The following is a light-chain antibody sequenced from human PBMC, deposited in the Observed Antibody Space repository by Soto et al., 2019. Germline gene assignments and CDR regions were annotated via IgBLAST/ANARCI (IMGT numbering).Light chain of an antibody. CDR2: GAS. CDR3: QQYNNWPP. CDR1: QSVSSN. V-gene: IGKV3-15*01. Sequence: EIVMTRSPATLSVSPGERATLSCRASQSVSSNLAWYQQKPGQAPRLLIYGASTRATGIPARFSGSGSGTEFTLTISSLQSEDFAVYYCQQYNNWPPFGQGTKV. J-gene: IGKJ1*01.